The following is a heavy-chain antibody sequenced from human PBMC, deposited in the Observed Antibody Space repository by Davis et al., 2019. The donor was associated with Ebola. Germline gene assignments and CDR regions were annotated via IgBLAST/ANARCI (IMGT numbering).Heavy chain of an antibody. V-gene: IGHV3-7*01. CDR1: GFTFSSYW. D-gene: IGHD3-10*01. Sequence: PGGSLRLSCAASGFTFSSYWMSWVRQPPGKGLEWVANIKQDGSEKYYLDSVEGRFTISRDNARNSLYLKMNSLRAEDTAVYYCARDGGDSGIRFDSWGQGTLVTVSS. CDR3: ARDGGDSGIRFDS. J-gene: IGHJ4*02. CDR2: IKQDGSEK.